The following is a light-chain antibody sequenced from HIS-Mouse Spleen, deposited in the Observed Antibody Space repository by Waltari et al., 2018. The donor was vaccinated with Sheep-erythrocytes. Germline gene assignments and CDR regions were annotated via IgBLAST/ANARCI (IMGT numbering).Light chain of an antibody. V-gene: IGLV2-11*01. CDR3: CSYAGSYNHV. CDR1: SSDVGGYNY. J-gene: IGLJ1*01. CDR2: DAS. Sequence: QSALTQPRSVSGSPGQSVTISCTGTSSDVGGYNYVSWYQQHPGKAPKLMIYDASKRPSGVLDRFSASKSGNTASLTISGLQAEDEADYYCCSYAGSYNHVFATGTKVTVL.